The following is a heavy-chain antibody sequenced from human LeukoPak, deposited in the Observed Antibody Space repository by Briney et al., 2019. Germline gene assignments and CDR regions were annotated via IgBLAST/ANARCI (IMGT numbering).Heavy chain of an antibody. Sequence: GGCLRLSCAASGFTFSSYWMHWVRQAPGKGLVWVSRINSDGSSTSYADSVKGRFTISRDNAKNTLYLQMNSLRAEDTAVYYCAKEPLGYCSGGSCPVDAFDIWGQGTMVTVSS. J-gene: IGHJ3*02. CDR1: GFTFSSYW. CDR2: INSDGSST. D-gene: IGHD2-15*01. CDR3: AKEPLGYCSGGSCPVDAFDI. V-gene: IGHV3-74*01.